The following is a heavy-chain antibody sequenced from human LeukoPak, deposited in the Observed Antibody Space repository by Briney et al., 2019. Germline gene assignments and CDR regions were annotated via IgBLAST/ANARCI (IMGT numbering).Heavy chain of an antibody. CDR3: ARSPYGDYGIFDY. D-gene: IGHD4-17*01. J-gene: IGHJ4*02. Sequence: GASVKVSRTASGYTFTGYYMHSVGQAPGQGLEWMGWIKPNSGGTNYAQKFQGRVTMTRDTSISTAYMELSRLRSDDAAVYYCARSPYGDYGIFDYWGQGTLVTVSS. CDR2: IKPNSGGT. CDR1: GYTFTGYY. V-gene: IGHV1-2*02.